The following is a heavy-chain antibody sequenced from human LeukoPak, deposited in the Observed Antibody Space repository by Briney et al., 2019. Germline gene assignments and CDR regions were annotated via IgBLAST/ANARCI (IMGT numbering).Heavy chain of an antibody. CDR1: GGSISSSSYY. J-gene: IGHJ5*02. CDR2: IYYSGST. Sequence: SETLSLTCTVPGGSISSSSYYWGWIRQPPGKGLEWIGSIYYSGSTYYNPSLKSRVTISVDTSKNQFSLKLSSVTAADTAVYYCARAGLSGYCSSTSCYGDWFDPWGQGTLVTVSS. CDR3: ARAGLSGYCSSTSCYGDWFDP. V-gene: IGHV4-39*01. D-gene: IGHD2-2*01.